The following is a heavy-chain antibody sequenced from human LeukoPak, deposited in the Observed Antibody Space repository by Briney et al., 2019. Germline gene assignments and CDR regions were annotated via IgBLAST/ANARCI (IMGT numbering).Heavy chain of an antibody. D-gene: IGHD5-24*01. CDR2: IYYSGRT. J-gene: IGHJ3*02. CDR1: GDSINSYY. CDR3: ARGRWLPNAFDI. Sequence: SETLSLTCTVSGDSINSYYWNWIRQPPGKGLKWIGYIYYSGRTDYNPSLKGRVTISVDTSKHQFSMKLKSVTAADTAVYFCARGRWLPNAFDIWGQGTMVTVFS. V-gene: IGHV4-59*01.